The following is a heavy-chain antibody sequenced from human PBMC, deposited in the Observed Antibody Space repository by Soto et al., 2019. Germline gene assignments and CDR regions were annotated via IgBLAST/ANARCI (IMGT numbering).Heavy chain of an antibody. CDR1: GYTFTSYY. D-gene: IGHD2-2*01. CDR2: INPSGGST. CDR3: ARAIGTAPTSYYFDY. V-gene: IGHV1-46*01. Sequence: SVKVSCKASGYTFTSYYMHWVRQAPGQGLEWMGIINPSGGSTSYAQKFQGRVTMTRDTSTSTVYMELSSLRSEDTAVYYCARAIGTAPTSYYFDYWGQGTLVTVSS. J-gene: IGHJ4*02.